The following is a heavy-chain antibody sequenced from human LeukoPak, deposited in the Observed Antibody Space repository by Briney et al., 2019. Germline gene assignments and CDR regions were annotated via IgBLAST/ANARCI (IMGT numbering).Heavy chain of an antibody. D-gene: IGHD5-18*01. CDR3: ALYPAVDTAMVSWFDP. J-gene: IGHJ5*02. Sequence: GESLKISCKGSGYSFTSYWISWVRQMPGKGLEWMGRIDPSDSYTNYSPSFQGHVTISADKSISTAYLQWNSLKASDTAMYYCALYPAVDTAMVSWFDPWGQGTLVTVSS. CDR1: GYSFTSYW. CDR2: IDPSDSYT. V-gene: IGHV5-10-1*01.